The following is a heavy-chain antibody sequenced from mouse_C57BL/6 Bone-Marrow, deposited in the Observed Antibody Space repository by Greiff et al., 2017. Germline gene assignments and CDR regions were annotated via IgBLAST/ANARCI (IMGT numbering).Heavy chain of an antibody. J-gene: IGHJ4*01. CDR2: TFYSGIT. CDR3: ARLPRWDYAMDY. V-gene: IGHV3-3*01. CDR1: GFSINSDCY. Sequence: EVKLMESGPSLVRPSQTLSLTCTVTGFSINSDCYWIWIRQFPGNKLEYIGYTFYSGITYYNPSLASRTYITRDTSKNQFSLKLSSVTTEDTATYYCARLPRWDYAMDYWGQGTSVTVSS. D-gene: IGHD2-12*01.